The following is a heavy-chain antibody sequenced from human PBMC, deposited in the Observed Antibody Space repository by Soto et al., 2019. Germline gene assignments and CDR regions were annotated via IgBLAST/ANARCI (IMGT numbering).Heavy chain of an antibody. V-gene: IGHV3-23*01. Sequence: GGSLRLSCAASGFTFSSYAMSWVRQAPGKGLEWVSAISGSGGSTYYADSVKGRFTISRDNSKNTLYLQMNSLRAEDTAVYYCAKDEGSGSYYNSRGVWGQGTTVTVSS. CDR2: ISGSGGST. CDR3: AKDEGSGSYYNSRGV. D-gene: IGHD3-10*01. J-gene: IGHJ6*02. CDR1: GFTFSSYA.